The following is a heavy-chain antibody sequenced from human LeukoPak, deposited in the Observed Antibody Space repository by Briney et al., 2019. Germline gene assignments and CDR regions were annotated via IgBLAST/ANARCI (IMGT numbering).Heavy chain of an antibody. Sequence: ETLYVTCTVSGGSISSYYWTWIRQPPGKGLEWIGYIYYSGSTNYNPSLKSRVTISVDTSKNQFSLKLSSVTAADTAVYYCARVFAASAGFDYWGQ. J-gene: IGHJ4*02. CDR3: ARVFAASAGFDY. CDR2: IYYSGST. D-gene: IGHD6-13*01. CDR1: GGSISSYY. V-gene: IGHV4-59*01.